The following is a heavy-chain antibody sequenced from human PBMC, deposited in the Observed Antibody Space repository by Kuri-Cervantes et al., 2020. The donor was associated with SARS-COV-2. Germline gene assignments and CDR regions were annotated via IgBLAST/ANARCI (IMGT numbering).Heavy chain of an antibody. Sequence: SETLSLSCAVYGGPFSDYAWTWIRQTPEKGLEWIGHINNGRSSSYNPSLKSRVTISVDTNKKQFSLKLTTVPVADKAVYYCARGSPGYWGQGTLVTVSS. J-gene: IGHJ4*02. V-gene: IGHV4-34*01. CDR1: GGPFSDYA. CDR3: ARGSPGY. CDR2: INNGRSS.